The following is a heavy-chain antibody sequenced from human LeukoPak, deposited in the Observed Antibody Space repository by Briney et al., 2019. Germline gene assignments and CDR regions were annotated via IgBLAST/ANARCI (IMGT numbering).Heavy chain of an antibody. D-gene: IGHD3-22*01. V-gene: IGHV4-38-2*01. J-gene: IGHJ4*02. CDR2: IYYSGST. CDR3: ARGSGYYGEDFEY. Sequence: SETVSLTCGVSGYSISSGYYWGWIRQPPGKGLEWIGNIYYSGSTYYNPSLKSRVTISLDTSKNQFSLKLSSMTAADTAVYYCARGSGYYGEDFEYWGQGTLVTVSS. CDR1: GYSISSGYY.